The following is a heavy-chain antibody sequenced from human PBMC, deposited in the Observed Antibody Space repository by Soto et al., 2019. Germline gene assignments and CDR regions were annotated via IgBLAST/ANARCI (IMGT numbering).Heavy chain of an antibody. V-gene: IGHV3-13*01. J-gene: IGHJ6*02. CDR2: IGTAGDT. D-gene: IGHD6-6*01. CDR3: ARGRDRYSSSRYYYGMDV. Sequence: LRLSCAASGFTFSSYDMHWVRQATGKGLEWVSAIGTAGDTYYPGSVKGRFTISRENAKNSLYLQMNSLRAEDTAVYYCARGRDRYSSSRYYYGMDVWGQGTTVTVSS. CDR1: GFTFSSYD.